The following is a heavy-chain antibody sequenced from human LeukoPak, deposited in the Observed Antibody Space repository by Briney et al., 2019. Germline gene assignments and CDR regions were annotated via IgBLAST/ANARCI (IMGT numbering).Heavy chain of an antibody. CDR2: ISGSGGST. Sequence: PGGSLRLSCAASGFIFSSYAMSWVRQAPGKGLEWVSAISGSGGSTYYADSVKGRFTISRDNSKNTLYLQMNSLRAEDTAVYYCARDLGITIFGVVSNNWFDPWGQGTLVTVSS. V-gene: IGHV3-23*01. J-gene: IGHJ5*02. CDR1: GFIFSSYA. CDR3: ARDLGITIFGVVSNNWFDP. D-gene: IGHD3-3*01.